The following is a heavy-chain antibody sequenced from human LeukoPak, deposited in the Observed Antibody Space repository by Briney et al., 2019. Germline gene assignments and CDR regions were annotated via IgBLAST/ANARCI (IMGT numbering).Heavy chain of an antibody. Sequence: SETLSLTCAVYGGSFSGYYWIWIRQPPGKGLEWIGEINHSGSTNYNPSLKSRVTISVDTSTKQFSLKLSSVTAADTAVYYCARGHWAGDGYYFDYWGQGTLVTVSS. J-gene: IGHJ4*02. CDR2: INHSGST. D-gene: IGHD5-24*01. V-gene: IGHV4-34*01. CDR3: ARGHWAGDGYYFDY. CDR1: GGSFSGYY.